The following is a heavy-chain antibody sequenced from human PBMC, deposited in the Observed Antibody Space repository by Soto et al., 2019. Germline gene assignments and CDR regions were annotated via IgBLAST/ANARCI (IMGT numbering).Heavy chain of an antibody. J-gene: IGHJ6*02. CDR2: INSDGSST. Sequence: GGSLRLSCAASGFTFSSYWMQWVRQAPGKGLVWVSRINSDGSSTSYADSVKGRFTISRDNAKNTLYLQMNSLRAEDTAVYYCARGQWLVPHVYYYYGMDVWGQGTTVTVSS. D-gene: IGHD6-19*01. V-gene: IGHV3-74*01. CDR3: ARGQWLVPHVYYYYGMDV. CDR1: GFTFSSYW.